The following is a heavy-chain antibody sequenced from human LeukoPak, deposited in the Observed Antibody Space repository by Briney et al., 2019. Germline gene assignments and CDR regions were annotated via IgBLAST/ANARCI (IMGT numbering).Heavy chain of an antibody. J-gene: IGHJ4*02. CDR1: GYTFTSYD. V-gene: IGHV1-8*01. CDR3: ARWSGSTEGFDY. CDR2: MNPNSGNT. D-gene: IGHD2-15*01. Sequence: GASVKVSCKASGYTFTSYDTNWVRQATGQGLEWMGWMNPNSGNTGYAQKFQGRVTMTRNTSISTAYMELSSLRSEDTAVYYCARWSGSTEGFDYWGQGTLVTVSS.